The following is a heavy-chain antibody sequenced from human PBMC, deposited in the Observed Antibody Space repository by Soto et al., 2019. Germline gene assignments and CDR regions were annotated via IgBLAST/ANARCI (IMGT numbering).Heavy chain of an antibody. V-gene: IGHV3-13*01. CDR1: GFTYRSYD. J-gene: IGHJ6*02. CDR3: TRATFGVGMDL. D-gene: IGHD3-10*01. Sequence: EAQLVESGGGLVQPGGSLRLSCAAFGFTYRSYDMHCVRHVPGKGLEWVSSLGGAGAREYAGSVRGRFTISRDNAKNSLYLQMDSLRVADTAVYYCTRATFGVGMDLWGQGTPVTVSS. CDR2: LGGAGAR.